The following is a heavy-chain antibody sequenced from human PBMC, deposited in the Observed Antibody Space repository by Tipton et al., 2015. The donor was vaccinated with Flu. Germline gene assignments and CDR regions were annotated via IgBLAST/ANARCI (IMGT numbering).Heavy chain of an antibody. CDR1: GGSISSHY. V-gene: IGHV4-59*11. CDR3: TRQLEAATRSSS. J-gene: IGHJ4*02. D-gene: IGHD1-1*01. Sequence: TLSLTCTVSGGSISSHYWSWIRQPPGKGLEWIGYIYYSGSISYNPSLKSRATISVDTSKNQFSLKLSSVTAADTAVYYCTRQLEAATRSSSWGQGTLVTVSS. CDR2: IYYSGSI.